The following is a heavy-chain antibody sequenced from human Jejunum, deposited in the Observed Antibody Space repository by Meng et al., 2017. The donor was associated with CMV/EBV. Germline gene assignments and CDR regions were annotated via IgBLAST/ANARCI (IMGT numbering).Heavy chain of an antibody. Sequence: VQLVEVGGGLVQPGGSLRLSVAASGFSVSSNFMSWVRQAPGKGLEWVSIIYSGGGTDYADSVKGRFTISRDNSKNTLYLQMNSLGAEDTAVYYCASPPPIGAALDYWGQGTLVTVSS. CDR3: ASPPPIGAALDY. V-gene: IGHV3-66*01. CDR2: IYSGGGT. J-gene: IGHJ4*02. CDR1: GFSVSSNF. D-gene: IGHD6-6*01.